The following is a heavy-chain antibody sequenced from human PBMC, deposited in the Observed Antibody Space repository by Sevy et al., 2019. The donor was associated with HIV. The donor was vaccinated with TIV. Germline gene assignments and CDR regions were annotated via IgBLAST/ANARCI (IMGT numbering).Heavy chain of an antibody. D-gene: IGHD3-10*01. V-gene: IGHV3-66*01. CDR2: IYSGGST. CDR1: GFTVSSNY. CDR3: ARGGVLLWFGELFD. Sequence: GGSLRLSCAASGFTVSSNYMSWVRQAPGKGLEWVSVIYSGGSTYYADSVKGRFTISRDNSKNTRYLQMNSLRAEDTAVYYCARGGVLLWFGELFDWGQGTLVTVSS. J-gene: IGHJ4*02.